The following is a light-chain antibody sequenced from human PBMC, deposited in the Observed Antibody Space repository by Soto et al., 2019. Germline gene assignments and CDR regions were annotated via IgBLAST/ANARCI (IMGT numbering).Light chain of an antibody. CDR1: ESVASY. CDR3: QHRRNWPWT. V-gene: IGKV3-11*01. J-gene: IGKJ1*01. Sequence: EIVLTQSPATLSLSPGERATLSCRASESVASYVGWYQQKPGQAPRLLIYDASNRATGIPARFSGSGSGTDFTLTISSLEPEDFAVYYCQHRRNWPWTFGQGTKVEIK. CDR2: DAS.